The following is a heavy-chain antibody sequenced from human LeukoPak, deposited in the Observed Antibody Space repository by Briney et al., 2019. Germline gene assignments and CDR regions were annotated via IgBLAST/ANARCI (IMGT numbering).Heavy chain of an antibody. J-gene: IGHJ4*02. CDR1: GFTFSSYS. CDR3: AREEALGELSLPFDY. Sequence: PGGSLRLSCAASGFTFSSYSMNWVRQAPGKGLEWVSYISSSSSTIYYADSVKGRFTISRDNAKNSLYLQMNSLRAEDTAVYYCAREEALGELSLPFDYWGQGTLVTVSS. CDR2: ISSSSSTI. V-gene: IGHV3-48*04. D-gene: IGHD3-16*02.